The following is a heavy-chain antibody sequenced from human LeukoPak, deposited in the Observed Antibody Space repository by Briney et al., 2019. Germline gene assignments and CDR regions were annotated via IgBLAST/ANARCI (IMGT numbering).Heavy chain of an antibody. Sequence: GGSLRLSCAASGFTFSSYAMSWVRQAPGKGLEWVSYISSSGSTLYYADSVKGRITISRDNAENSLYLQMNSLRAEDTAVYYCARRRYNWNAIDYWGQGTLVTVSS. J-gene: IGHJ4*02. CDR3: ARRRYNWNAIDY. CDR2: ISSSGSTL. D-gene: IGHD1-20*01. CDR1: GFTFSSYA. V-gene: IGHV3-48*04.